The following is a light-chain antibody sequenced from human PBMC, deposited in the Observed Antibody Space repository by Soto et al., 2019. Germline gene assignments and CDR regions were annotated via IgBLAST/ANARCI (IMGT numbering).Light chain of an antibody. J-gene: IGKJ2*01. CDR1: QSISSY. CDR3: QQSYSTPHT. CDR2: AAS. V-gene: IGKV1-39*01. Sequence: DIQMTQSPSSLSASVGDRVTITCRASQSISSYLNWYQQKPGKAPKLLIYAASSLQSGVPSRFSGSGSGTDFTLTISSLHPEDFATYSCQQSYSTPHTFGQGTKLEIK.